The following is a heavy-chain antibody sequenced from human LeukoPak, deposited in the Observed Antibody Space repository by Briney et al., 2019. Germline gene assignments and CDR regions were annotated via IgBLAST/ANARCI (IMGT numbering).Heavy chain of an antibody. CDR1: GYTFTSYD. D-gene: IGHD3-10*01. CDR3: ARVRSTDAFDI. V-gene: IGHV1-8*01. CDR2: MNPNSGNT. Sequence: ASVKVSCKASGYTFTSYDINWVRQATGQGLEWMGWMNPNSGNTGYAQKFQDRVTMTRNTSISTAYMELSSLRSEDTAVYYCARVRSTDAFDIWGQGTMVTVSS. J-gene: IGHJ3*02.